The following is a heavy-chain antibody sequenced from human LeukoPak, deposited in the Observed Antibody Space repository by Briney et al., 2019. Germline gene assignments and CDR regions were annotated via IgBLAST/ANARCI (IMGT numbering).Heavy chain of an antibody. Sequence: GGSLRLSCAASGFTFSSYEMNWVRQAPGKGLEWVSYISSSGSTIYYADSVKGRFTISRDNAKSSLYLQMNSLRAEDTAVYYCAAGPHIVVVVAANPSPHFDYWGQGTLVTVSS. CDR3: AAGPHIVVVVAANPSPHFDY. J-gene: IGHJ4*02. CDR2: ISSSGSTI. CDR1: GFTFSSYE. V-gene: IGHV3-48*03. D-gene: IGHD2-15*01.